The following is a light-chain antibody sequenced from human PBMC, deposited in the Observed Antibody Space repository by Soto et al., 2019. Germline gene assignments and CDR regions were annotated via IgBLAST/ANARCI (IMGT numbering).Light chain of an antibody. CDR1: QSVTSSY. CDR2: GAS. V-gene: IGKV3-20*01. CDR3: HQYGGAPPS. Sequence: EIVLTQSPGTLSLSPGERATLSCRASQSVTSSYLSWYQQKPGQPPRLLIYGASSRATGIPDRFSGGGSGTDVSITIIRLEPEDFLVYYCHQYGGAPPSFGLGTKVEIK. J-gene: IGKJ1*01.